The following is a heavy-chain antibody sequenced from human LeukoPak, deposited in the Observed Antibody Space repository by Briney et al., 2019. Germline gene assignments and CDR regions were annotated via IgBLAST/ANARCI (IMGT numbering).Heavy chain of an antibody. Sequence: GGSLRLSCAASGFTFSSYGMHWVRQAPGKGLEWVAVISYDGSNKYYADSVKGRFTISRDNSKNTLYLQMNSLRAEDTAVYYCAKDPERWLQLRLGFSDWGQGTLVTVSS. V-gene: IGHV3-30*18. CDR1: GFTFSSYG. D-gene: IGHD5-24*01. J-gene: IGHJ4*02. CDR2: ISYDGSNK. CDR3: AKDPERWLQLRLGFSD.